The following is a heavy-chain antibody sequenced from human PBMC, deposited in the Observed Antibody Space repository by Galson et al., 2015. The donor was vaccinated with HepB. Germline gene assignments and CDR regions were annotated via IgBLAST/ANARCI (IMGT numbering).Heavy chain of an antibody. CDR1: GYSFTSYW. J-gene: IGHJ6*02. CDR3: ASPGHYDSSGYIYGIDV. D-gene: IGHD3-22*01. V-gene: IGHV5-10-1*01. CDR2: IDPSDSYT. Sequence: QSGAEVKKPGESLRISCKGSGYSFTSYWISWVRQMPGKGLEWMGRIDPSDSYTNYSPSFQGHVTISADKSISTAYLQWSSLKASDTAMYYCASPGHYDSSGYIYGIDVWGQGTTVTVSS.